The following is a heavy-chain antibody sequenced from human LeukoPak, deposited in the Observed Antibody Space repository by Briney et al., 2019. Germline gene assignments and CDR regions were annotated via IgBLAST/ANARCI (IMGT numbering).Heavy chain of an antibody. CDR3: ATVHGDGYSRKIDY. D-gene: IGHD5-24*01. J-gene: IGHJ4*01. V-gene: IGHV4-34*01. CDR2: INHSGST. CDR1: GGSFSGYY. Sequence: SETLSLTCAVHGGSFSGYYWSWIRQPPGKGLESIGEINHSGSTNYHASRKRRVTISVDASKSQFSLKLSTVTAADTAVYYCATVHGDGYSRKIDYWGHGTLVTVSS.